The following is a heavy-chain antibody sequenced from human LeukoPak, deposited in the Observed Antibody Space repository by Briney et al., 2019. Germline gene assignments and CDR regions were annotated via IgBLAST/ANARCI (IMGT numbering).Heavy chain of an antibody. CDR3: ARGGSSGYYFDY. D-gene: IGHD2-15*01. V-gene: IGHV4-30-2*01. CDR2: IYHSGST. CDR1: GGSISSGGYS. J-gene: IGHJ4*02. Sequence: PSQTLSLTCAVSGGSISSGGYSWSWIRQPPGKGLEWIGYIYHSGSTYYNPSLKSRVTISVDRSKNQFSLKLSSVTAADTAVYYCARGGSSGYYFDYWGQGTLVTASS.